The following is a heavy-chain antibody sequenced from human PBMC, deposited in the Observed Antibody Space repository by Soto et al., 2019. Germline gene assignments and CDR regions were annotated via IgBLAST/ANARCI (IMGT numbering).Heavy chain of an antibody. CDR3: VKDSDSGSWYRVFDY. D-gene: IGHD6-13*01. J-gene: IGHJ4*02. V-gene: IGHV3-9*01. Sequence: GGSLRLSCAASGFTFDDYAMHWVRQAPGKGLEWVSGISWNNGGIYYADSVKGRFTISRDNAKNSLYLQMDSLRAEDTALYHCVKDSDSGSWYRVFDYWGQGTLVTVSS. CDR1: GFTFDDYA. CDR2: ISWNNGGI.